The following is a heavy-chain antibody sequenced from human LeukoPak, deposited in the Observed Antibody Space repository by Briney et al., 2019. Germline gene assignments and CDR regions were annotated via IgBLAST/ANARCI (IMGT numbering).Heavy chain of an antibody. Sequence: SETLSLTCTVSGGSISSYYWSWIRQPPGKGLEWIGYIYYSGSTNYNPSLKSRVTISVDTSKNQFSLKLNSVTAADTAVYYCARAFVVRGAISYYYGMDVWGQGTTVTVSS. J-gene: IGHJ6*02. D-gene: IGHD3-10*01. CDR2: IYYSGST. V-gene: IGHV4-59*01. CDR3: ARAFVVRGAISYYYGMDV. CDR1: GGSISSYY.